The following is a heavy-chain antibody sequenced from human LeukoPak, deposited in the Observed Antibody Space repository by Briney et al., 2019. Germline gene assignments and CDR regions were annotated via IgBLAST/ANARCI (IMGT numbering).Heavy chain of an antibody. V-gene: IGHV3-21*01. CDR2: ISSSSNYI. J-gene: IGHJ4*02. CDR1: GFTFSGYS. Sequence: MTGGSLRLSCAASGFTFSGYSMNWVRQTPGKGLEWVSSISSSSNYIYYADSVKGRFTISRDNAKNSLYLQMNSLRAEDTAVYYCASAVVYAMDDYWGQGTLVTVSS. D-gene: IGHD2-8*02. CDR3: ASAVVYAMDDY.